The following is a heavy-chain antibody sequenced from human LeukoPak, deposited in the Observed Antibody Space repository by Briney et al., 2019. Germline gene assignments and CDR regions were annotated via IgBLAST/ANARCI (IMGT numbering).Heavy chain of an antibody. V-gene: IGHV3-21*01. CDR3: ARAYPSGSYYQAFDY. D-gene: IGHD1-26*01. Sequence: PGGSLRLSCAASGFTFSSYSMNWVRQAPGKGLEWVSSISSSSSYIYYADSVKGRFTISRDNAKNSLYLQMNSLRAEDTAVYYCARAYPSGSYYQAFDYWGQGTLVTVSS. CDR1: GFTFSSYS. J-gene: IGHJ4*02. CDR2: ISSSSSYI.